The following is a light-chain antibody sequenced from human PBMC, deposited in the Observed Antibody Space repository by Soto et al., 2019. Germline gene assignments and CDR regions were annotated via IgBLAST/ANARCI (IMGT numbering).Light chain of an antibody. J-gene: IGLJ3*02. CDR1: NSDVGGYNY. CDR3: SSYTTSTTWV. Sequence: QSALTQPASVSGSPGQSIAISCTGTNSDVGGYNYVPWYQHHPGKAPRLMIYEVSNRPSGVSNRFSGSKSGNTASMTISGLQAEDEADYYCSSYTTSTTWVFGGGTRLTVL. V-gene: IGLV2-14*01. CDR2: EVS.